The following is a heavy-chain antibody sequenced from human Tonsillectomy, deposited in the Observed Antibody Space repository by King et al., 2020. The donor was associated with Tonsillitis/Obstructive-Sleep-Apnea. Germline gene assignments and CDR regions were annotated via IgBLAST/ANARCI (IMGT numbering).Heavy chain of an antibody. CDR2: IYDSGST. Sequence: VQLQESGPGLVKPSETLSLTCTVSGGSVSSGSYYWSWIRQPPGKGLEWIGYIYDSGSTKYNPSLKSRVTISVDTSKNQFSLRLSSVTAADTAVYYCAREAGYSTSWYSYYYIDVWGNGTTVTVSS. CDR3: AREAGYSTSWYSYYYIDV. D-gene: IGHD6-13*01. J-gene: IGHJ6*03. CDR1: GGSVSSGSYY. V-gene: IGHV4-61*01.